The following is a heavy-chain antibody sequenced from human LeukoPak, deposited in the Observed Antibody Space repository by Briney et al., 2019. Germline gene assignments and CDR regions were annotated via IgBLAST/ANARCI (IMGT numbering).Heavy chain of an antibody. CDR2: INPSGGST. V-gene: IGHV1-46*01. Sequence: ASVKVSCKASGYTFTSYYMHWVRQAPGQGLEWMGIINPSGGSTSYAQKFQGRVTMTRDTSTSTVYMELRSLRSDDTAVYYCARGGTSGWYTVSTYYGMDVWGQGTTVTVSS. CDR1: GYTFTSYY. CDR3: ARGGTSGWYTVSTYYGMDV. D-gene: IGHD6-19*01. J-gene: IGHJ6*02.